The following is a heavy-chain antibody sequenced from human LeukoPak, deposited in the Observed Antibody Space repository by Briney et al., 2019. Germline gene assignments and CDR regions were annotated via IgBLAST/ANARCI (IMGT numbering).Heavy chain of an antibody. J-gene: IGHJ4*02. Sequence: SGSTIYSADSVKGRFTISRDNPKNSLYLQMNSLRAEDTSVYYCARGHYYDSSGYDYWGQGTLVTVSS. D-gene: IGHD3-22*01. V-gene: IGHV3-48*03. CDR2: SGSTI. CDR3: ARGHYYDSSGYDY.